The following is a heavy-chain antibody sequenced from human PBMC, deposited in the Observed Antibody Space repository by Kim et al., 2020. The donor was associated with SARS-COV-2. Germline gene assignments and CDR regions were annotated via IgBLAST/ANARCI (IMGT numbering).Heavy chain of an antibody. CDR1: GFTFSSYS. CDR2: ISSSSSTI. V-gene: IGHV3-48*02. Sequence: GGSLRLSCAASGFTFSSYSMNWVRQAPGKGLEWVSYISSSSSTIYYADSVKGRFTISRDNAKNSLYLQMNSLRDEYTAVYYCARDPDYYGSGSYYEGYWGQGTLVTVSS. CDR3: ARDPDYYGSGSYYEGY. J-gene: IGHJ4*02. D-gene: IGHD3-10*01.